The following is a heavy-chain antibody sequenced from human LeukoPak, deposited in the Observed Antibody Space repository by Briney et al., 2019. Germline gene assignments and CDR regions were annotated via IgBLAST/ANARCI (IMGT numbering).Heavy chain of an antibody. V-gene: IGHV1-18*01. Sequence: GASVKVSCKASGYTFTSYGISWVRQAPGQGLEWMGWISAYNGNTNYAQKLQGRVTMATDTSTSTAYMELRSLRSDDTAVYYCARGITLAVAGPPDYWGQGTLVTVSS. J-gene: IGHJ4*02. CDR3: ARGITLAVAGPPDY. CDR1: GYTFTSYG. D-gene: IGHD6-19*01. CDR2: ISAYNGNT.